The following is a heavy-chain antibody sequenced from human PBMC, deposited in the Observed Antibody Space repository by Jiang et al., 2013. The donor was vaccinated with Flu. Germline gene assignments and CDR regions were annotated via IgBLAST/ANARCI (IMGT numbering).Heavy chain of an antibody. CDR1: FSSYA. CDR3: ARDIYGGPGVYYYYGMDV. Sequence: FSSYAISWVRQAPGQGLEWMEGSSLSLVQQTTHRSSRDRVTITADESTSTAYMELSSLRSEDTAVYYCARDIYGGPGVYYYYGMDVWGQGTTVTVSS. J-gene: IGHJ6*02. CDR2: SSLSLVQ. V-gene: IGHV1-69*01. D-gene: IGHD2/OR15-2a*01.